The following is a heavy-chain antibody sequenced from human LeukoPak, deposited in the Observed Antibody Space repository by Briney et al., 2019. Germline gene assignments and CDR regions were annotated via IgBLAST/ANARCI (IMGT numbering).Heavy chain of an antibody. J-gene: IGHJ4*02. CDR1: GFTFSDYY. Sequence: KPGGSLRLSCAASGFTFSDYYMSWIRQAPGKGLAWVSYISSSGSTIYYADSVKGRFTISRDNAKNSPYLQINSLRAEDTAVYYCAREYPMVRGVYYWGQGTLVTVSS. CDR3: AREYPMVRGVYY. V-gene: IGHV3-11*04. D-gene: IGHD3-10*01. CDR2: ISSSGSTI.